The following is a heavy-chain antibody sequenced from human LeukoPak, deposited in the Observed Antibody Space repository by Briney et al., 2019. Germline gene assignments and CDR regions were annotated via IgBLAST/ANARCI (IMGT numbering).Heavy chain of an antibody. Sequence: GGSLRLSCAASGFTFSSYGMSWVRQAPGKGLEWVSAISGSGGSTYYADSVKGRFTISRDNSKNTLYLQMNSLRAEDTAVYYCAKSRDSSGYYYYYYMDVWGKGTTVTVSS. CDR1: GFTFSSYG. J-gene: IGHJ6*03. V-gene: IGHV3-23*01. CDR2: ISGSGGST. CDR3: AKSRDSSGYYYYYYMDV. D-gene: IGHD3-22*01.